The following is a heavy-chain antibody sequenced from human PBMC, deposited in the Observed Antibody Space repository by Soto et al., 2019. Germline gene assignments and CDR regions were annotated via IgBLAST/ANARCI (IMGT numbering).Heavy chain of an antibody. V-gene: IGHV3-33*01. J-gene: IGHJ5*02. D-gene: IGHD3-10*01. CDR2: IWYDGSNE. Sequence: GGSLRLSCAASGFTFSSYGMHWVRQAPGKGLEWVAVIWYDGSNEHYVDSVKGRFTISRDNSKNTLYLQMNSLRAEDTAVYYCARGNSHHYGSGTAWGQGTLVTVSS. CDR3: ARGNSHHYGSGTA. CDR1: GFTFSSYG.